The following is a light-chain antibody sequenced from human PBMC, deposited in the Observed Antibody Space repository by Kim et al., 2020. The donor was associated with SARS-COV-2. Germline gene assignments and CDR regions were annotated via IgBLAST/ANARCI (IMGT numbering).Light chain of an antibody. CDR3: TSYTSSITWV. CDR2: AVS. V-gene: IGLV2-14*04. Sequence: GQSITMSCTGTRRDVGGYNYVSWYQQHPGKAPKLMLYAVSKRPSGVSNRFSGSKSGNTASLTISGLQAEDEADYYCTSYTSSITWVFGGGTQLTVL. J-gene: IGLJ3*02. CDR1: RRDVGGYNY.